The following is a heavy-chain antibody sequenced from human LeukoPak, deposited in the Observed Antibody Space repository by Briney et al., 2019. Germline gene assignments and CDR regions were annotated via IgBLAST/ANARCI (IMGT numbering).Heavy chain of an antibody. CDR1: GFTFSNYW. CDR2: INQDGSEI. Sequence: PGGSLRLSCAASGFTFSNYWMSWVRQAPGKGLEWLSNINQDGSEIYYVDSVKGRFTISRDNGKNSLYLQINSLRADDTAVYYCAKSTVDTTLFDAFDIWGQGTMVTVSS. D-gene: IGHD5-18*01. V-gene: IGHV3-7*03. CDR3: AKSTVDTTLFDAFDI. J-gene: IGHJ3*02.